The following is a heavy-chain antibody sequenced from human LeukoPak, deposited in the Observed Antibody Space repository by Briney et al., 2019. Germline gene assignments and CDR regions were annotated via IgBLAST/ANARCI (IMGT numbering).Heavy chain of an antibody. J-gene: IGHJ4*02. D-gene: IGHD3-10*01. V-gene: IGHV3-48*01. CDR3: ARELDLMVRGVRSKADY. CDR1: GFTFSSYS. Sequence: GGSLRLSCEASGFTFSSYSMNWVRQAPGKGLEWVSYISTSSSTIYYADSVKGRFTISRDKAKNSLYLQMNSLRADDTAVYYCARELDLMVRGVRSKADYWGQGTLVTVSS. CDR2: ISTSSSTI.